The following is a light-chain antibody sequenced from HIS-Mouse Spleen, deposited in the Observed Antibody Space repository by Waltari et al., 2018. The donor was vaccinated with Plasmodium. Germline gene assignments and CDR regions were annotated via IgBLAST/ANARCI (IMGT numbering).Light chain of an antibody. CDR1: QSVSSY. CDR2: EAS. CDR3: QQRSNWPRVLT. J-gene: IGKJ4*01. V-gene: IGKV3-11*01. Sequence: EIVLTQSPATLPLSPGERATLPCRASQSVSSYLAWYQQKPGQAPRLLIYEASNRATGIPARFSGSGSGTDFTLTISSLEPEDFAVYYCQQRSNWPRVLTFGGGTKVEIK.